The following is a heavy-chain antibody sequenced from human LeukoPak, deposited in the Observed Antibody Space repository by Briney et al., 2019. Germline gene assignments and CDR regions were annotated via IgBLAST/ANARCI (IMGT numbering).Heavy chain of an antibody. CDR2: ISAYNGNT. V-gene: IGHV1-18*01. J-gene: IGHJ5*02. CDR1: GYTFTSYG. Sequence: GESLKISCKGSGYTFTSYGISWVRQAPGQGLEWMGWISAYNGNTNYAQKLQGRVTMTTDTSTSTAYMELRSLRSDDTAVYYCARDRVLFLPGDFDPWGQGTLVTVSS. D-gene: IGHD3-22*01. CDR3: ARDRVLFLPGDFDP.